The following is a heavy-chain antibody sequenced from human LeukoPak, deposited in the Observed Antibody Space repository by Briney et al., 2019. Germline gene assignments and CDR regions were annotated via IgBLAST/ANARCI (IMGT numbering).Heavy chain of an antibody. D-gene: IGHD1-26*01. Sequence: ASVKVSCKASGYTFTSYYMHWVRQAPGQGLEWMGLINPTGDSTGYAQKFQGRVTMTRDMSTSTDFMEVSSLRSEDTAVYYCARDNSVGDNAWWFDPWGQGTLVTVSS. CDR2: INPTGDST. CDR1: GYTFTSYY. V-gene: IGHV1-46*01. J-gene: IGHJ5*02. CDR3: ARDNSVGDNAWWFDP.